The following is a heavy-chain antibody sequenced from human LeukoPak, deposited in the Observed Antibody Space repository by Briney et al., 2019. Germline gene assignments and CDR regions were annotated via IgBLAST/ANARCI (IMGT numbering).Heavy chain of an antibody. V-gene: IGHV1-69*04. Sequence: SVKVSCKASGGTFSSYAISWVRQAPGQGLEWMGRIIPILDLTKYAPKIQDRVTITADKSTSTAYMELNSLRSEDTAVYFCARDSGRPPTSFDYWGQGTLVTVSS. CDR1: GGTFSSYA. D-gene: IGHD1-1*01. CDR3: ARDSGRPPTSFDY. CDR2: IIPILDLT. J-gene: IGHJ4*02.